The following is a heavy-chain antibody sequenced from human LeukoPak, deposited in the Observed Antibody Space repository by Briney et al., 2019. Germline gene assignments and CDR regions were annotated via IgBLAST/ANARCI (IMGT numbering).Heavy chain of an antibody. J-gene: IGHJ4*02. D-gene: IGHD3-3*01. CDR1: GFAFSSNW. CDR3: AKDHYWSIDY. V-gene: IGHV3-74*01. Sequence: GGSLRLSCAASGFAFSSNWMHWVRHAPGQGLVWVSRIKGDGISTNYADSVKGRFTISRDIAKNTLYLQMNSLRAEDTGVYYCAKDHYWSIDYWGRGALVTVSS. CDR2: IKGDGIST.